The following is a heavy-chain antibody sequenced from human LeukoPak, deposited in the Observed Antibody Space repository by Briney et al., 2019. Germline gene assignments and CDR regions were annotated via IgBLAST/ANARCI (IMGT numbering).Heavy chain of an antibody. J-gene: IGHJ3*02. CDR3: ARSSSWRLDAFDI. CDR1: GFTFSSYS. D-gene: IGHD6-13*01. V-gene: IGHV3-48*04. CDR2: ISSSSSTI. Sequence: GGSLRLSCAASGFTFSSYSMNWVRQAPGKGLEWVSYISSSSSTIYYADSVKGRFTISRDNAKNSLYLQMNSLRAEDTAVYYCARSSSWRLDAFDIWGQGTMVTVSS.